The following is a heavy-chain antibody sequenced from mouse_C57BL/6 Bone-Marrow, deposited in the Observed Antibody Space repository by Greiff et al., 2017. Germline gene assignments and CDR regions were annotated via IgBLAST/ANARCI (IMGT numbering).Heavy chain of an antibody. CDR1: GYTFTSYW. CDR3: ARKGYYGPGVYFDY. J-gene: IGHJ2*01. D-gene: IGHD1-2*01. CDR2: IHPNSGST. Sequence: QVQLKQPGAELVKPGASVKLSCKASGYTFTSYWMHWVKQRPGQGLEWIGMIHPNSGSTNYNEKFKSKATLTVDKSSSTAYMQLSSLTSEASAVYYCARKGYYGPGVYFDYWGQGTTLTVSS. V-gene: IGHV1-64*01.